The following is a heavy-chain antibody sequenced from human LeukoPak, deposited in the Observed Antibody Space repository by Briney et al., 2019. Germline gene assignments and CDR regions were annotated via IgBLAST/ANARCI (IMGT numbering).Heavy chain of an antibody. D-gene: IGHD6-19*01. CDR1: GYTFTGYY. CDR3: TRAGDSSGWFDY. Sequence: ASVKVSCKASGYTFTGYYMHWVRQAPGQGLEWMGRINPNSGGTNYAQKFQGRVTMTRDTSISTAYVELSRLRSDDTAVYYRTRAGDSSGWFDYWGQGTLVTVSS. CDR2: INPNSGGT. V-gene: IGHV1-2*06. J-gene: IGHJ4*02.